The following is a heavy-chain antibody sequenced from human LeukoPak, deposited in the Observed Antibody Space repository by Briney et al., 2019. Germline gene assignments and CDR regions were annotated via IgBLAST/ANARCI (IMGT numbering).Heavy chain of an antibody. CDR1: GGSISSYY. CDR2: IYYSGST. CDR3: ARVSQLEYFQH. J-gene: IGHJ1*01. Sequence: SETLSLTCTVSGGSISSYYWSWIRQPPGKGLEWIGYIYYSGSTNYNPSLKSRVTISVDTSKNQFSLKLSSVTAADTAVYYCARVSQLEYFQHWGQGTLVTVSS. V-gene: IGHV4-59*01. D-gene: IGHD1-1*01.